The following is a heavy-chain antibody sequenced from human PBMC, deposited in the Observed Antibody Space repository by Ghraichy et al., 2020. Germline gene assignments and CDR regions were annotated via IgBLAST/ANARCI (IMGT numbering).Heavy chain of an antibody. CDR3: AKDLVWSSSSLPWFDP. CDR1: GFTFSSYG. Sequence: GGSLRLSCAASGFTFSSYGMHWVRQAPGKGLEWVAVISYDGSNKYYADSVKGRFTISRDNSKNTLYLQMNSLRAEDTAVYYCAKDLVWSSSSLPWFDPWGQGTLVTVSS. V-gene: IGHV3-30*18. CDR2: ISYDGSNK. D-gene: IGHD6-6*01. J-gene: IGHJ5*02.